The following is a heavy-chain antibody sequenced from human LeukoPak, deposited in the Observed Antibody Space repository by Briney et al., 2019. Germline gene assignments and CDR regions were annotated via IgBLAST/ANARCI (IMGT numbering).Heavy chain of an antibody. CDR3: ARDSRGYRAAAYYYYGMDV. V-gene: IGHV4-59*01. CDR2: ICYSGST. D-gene: IGHD6-13*01. Sequence: SETLSLTCTVSGGSISSYYWSWIRQPPGKGLEWIGYICYSGSTNYNPSLKSRVTISVDTSKNQFSLKLSSVTAADTAVYYCARDSRGYRAAAYYYYGMDVWGQGTTVTVSS. J-gene: IGHJ6*02. CDR1: GGSISSYY.